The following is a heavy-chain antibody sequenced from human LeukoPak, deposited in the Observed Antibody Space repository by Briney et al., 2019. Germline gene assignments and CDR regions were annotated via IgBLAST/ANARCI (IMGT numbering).Heavy chain of an antibody. CDR1: GFTVRTNY. V-gene: IGHV3-53*01. CDR3: ARMLGGGYTGLFDS. J-gene: IGHJ4*02. D-gene: IGHD3-10*02. CDR2: IYSDATT. Sequence: PGGSLRLSCAASGFTVRTNYVSWVRQAPGKGLEWVSIIYSDATTSYADSVRGRFTISRDNSKNTVYLQMNSLSGDDTAVYFCARMLGGGYTGLFDSWGQGTLVTVSS.